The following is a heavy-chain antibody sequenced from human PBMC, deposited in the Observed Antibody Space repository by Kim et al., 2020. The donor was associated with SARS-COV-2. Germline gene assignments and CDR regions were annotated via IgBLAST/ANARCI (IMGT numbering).Heavy chain of an antibody. D-gene: IGHD3-3*01. V-gene: IGHV3-30-3*01. CDR2: ISYDGSNK. Sequence: GGSLRLSCAASGFTFSSYAMHWVRQAPGKGLEWVAVISYDGSNKYYADSVKGRFTISRDNSKNTLYLQMNSLRAEDTAVYYCAREEALYDFWSGYPYYWGQGTLVTVSS. J-gene: IGHJ4*02. CDR1: GFTFSSYA. CDR3: AREEALYDFWSGYPYY.